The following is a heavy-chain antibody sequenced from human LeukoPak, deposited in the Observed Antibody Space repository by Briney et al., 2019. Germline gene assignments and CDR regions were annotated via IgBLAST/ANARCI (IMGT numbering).Heavy chain of an antibody. D-gene: IGHD5-12*01. V-gene: IGHV3-9*01. CDR2: ISWNSGTV. J-gene: IGHJ4*02. CDR1: GFTFDDYA. CDR3: AKGLEATIPYCFDC. Sequence: QAGGYLRLSCATSGFTFDDYAMHWVRQAPGKGLEWVSGISWNSGTVVYADSVKGRFTISRDNAKNSLYLQMNSLRADDTALYYCAKGLEATIPYCFDCWGQGSLVTVSS.